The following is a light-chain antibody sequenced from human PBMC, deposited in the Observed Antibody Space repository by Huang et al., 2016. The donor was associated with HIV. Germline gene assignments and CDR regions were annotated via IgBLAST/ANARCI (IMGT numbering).Light chain of an antibody. CDR1: QSISNY. J-gene: IGKJ5*01. Sequence: DIQMTQSPTSLSASVGDRVTITCRASQSISNYLNWYPQKPGKAPKLLIYDTSSLQSGVPSRFSGSGSGTDFTLTISSLQPEDFATYYCQQSYSTPITFGQGTRLEIK. V-gene: IGKV1-39*01. CDR3: QQSYSTPIT. CDR2: DTS.